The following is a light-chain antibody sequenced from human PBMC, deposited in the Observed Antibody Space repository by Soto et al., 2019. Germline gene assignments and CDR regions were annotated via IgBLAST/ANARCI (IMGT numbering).Light chain of an antibody. CDR1: QDITNY. J-gene: IGKJ4*01. Sequence: DIQMTQSPSSLSASVGDRVIITCQASQDITNYLNWYQQKPGKAPKLLIYDASDLETGVPSRFSGSGSGTDFTFTIDSLQPEDIATYYCQQYGNLPLTFGGGTKVEIK. V-gene: IGKV1-33*01. CDR2: DAS. CDR3: QQYGNLPLT.